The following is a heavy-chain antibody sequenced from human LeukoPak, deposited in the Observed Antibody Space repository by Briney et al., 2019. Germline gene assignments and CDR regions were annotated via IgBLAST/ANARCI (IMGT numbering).Heavy chain of an antibody. V-gene: IGHV4-34*01. CDR1: GGSFSGYY. CDR2: INHSGST. Sequence: KPSETLSLTCAVYGGSFSGYYWSWIRQPPGKGLEWIGEINHSGSTNYNPSLKSRVTISVDTSKNQFSLKLSSVTAADTAVYYCARGGSRLLWFGEPQRYYFDYWGQGTLVTVSS. CDR3: ARGGSRLLWFGEPQRYYFDY. J-gene: IGHJ4*02. D-gene: IGHD3-10*01.